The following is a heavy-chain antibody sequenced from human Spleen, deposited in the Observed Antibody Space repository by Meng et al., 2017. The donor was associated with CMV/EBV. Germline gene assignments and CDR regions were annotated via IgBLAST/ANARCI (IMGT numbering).Heavy chain of an antibody. CDR1: GFSFDDYG. CDR3: AKGQQQLARDFDY. CDR2: ISWNPDVT. D-gene: IGHD6-13*01. V-gene: IGHV3-9*01. Sequence: GGSLRLSCAASGFSFDDYGMHWVRQAPGKGLEWVSSISWNPDVTGYADSVKGRFTISRDNAKKSLYLQMNSLRPEDTAAYYCAKGQQQLARDFDYWGQGTLVTVSS. J-gene: IGHJ4*02.